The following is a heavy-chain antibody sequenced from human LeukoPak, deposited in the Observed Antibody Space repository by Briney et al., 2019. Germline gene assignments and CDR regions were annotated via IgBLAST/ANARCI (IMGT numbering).Heavy chain of an antibody. Sequence: GGSLRLSCAASGFIFENYNMNWVRQAPGKGLEWVAYINVITGYIYYADSVKGRFTISRDNAKKSLFLEMNSLRVEDTAVYYCARDRSGSSSVDDAFDIWGQGIMVTVSS. CDR1: GFIFENYN. CDR2: INVITGYI. CDR3: ARDRSGSSSVDDAFDI. V-gene: IGHV3-21*01. D-gene: IGHD1-26*01. J-gene: IGHJ3*02.